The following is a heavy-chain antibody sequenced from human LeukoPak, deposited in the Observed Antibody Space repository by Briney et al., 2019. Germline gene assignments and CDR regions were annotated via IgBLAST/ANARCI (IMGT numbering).Heavy chain of an antibody. V-gene: IGHV4-59*01. CDR1: GGSISSYY. Sequence: SETLSLTCTVSGGSISSYYWSWIRRPPGKGLEWIGYIYYSGSTNYNPSLKSRVTISVDTSKNQFSLKLSSVTAADTAVYYCARDGFGDYSNDAFDIWGQGTMVTVSS. D-gene: IGHD4-17*01. CDR2: IYYSGST. CDR3: ARDGFGDYSNDAFDI. J-gene: IGHJ3*02.